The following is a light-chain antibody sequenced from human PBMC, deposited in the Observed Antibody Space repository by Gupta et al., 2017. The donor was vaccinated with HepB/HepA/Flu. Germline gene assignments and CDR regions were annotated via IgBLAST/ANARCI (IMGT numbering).Light chain of an antibody. Sequence: VATTQSPYSLTVPLGERATINCKSSQSLRDSSNSKNYLAWHQQKSGQPPNLLIYWASTRQPGVPDRFSGRGYETDFTLTSSSLKTEDVAAYSWQQDYRTPWTFGQGTKVEIK. CDR1: QSLRDSSNSKNY. J-gene: IGKJ1*01. CDR2: WAS. V-gene: IGKV4-1*01. CDR3: QQDYRTPWT.